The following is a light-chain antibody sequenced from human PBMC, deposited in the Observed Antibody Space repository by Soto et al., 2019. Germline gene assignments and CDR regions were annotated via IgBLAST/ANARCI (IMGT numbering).Light chain of an antibody. CDR3: QQANSFPLT. CDR2: AAS. J-gene: IGKJ4*01. Sequence: IEVTQTPSSVSASVGDRVTITCRASQGISSWLVWYQQKPGKAPKLLIYAASSLQSGVPSRFSGSGSGTDFTLTISSLQPEDFATYYCQQANSFPLTFGGGTKVDIK. CDR1: QGISSW. V-gene: IGKV1D-12*01.